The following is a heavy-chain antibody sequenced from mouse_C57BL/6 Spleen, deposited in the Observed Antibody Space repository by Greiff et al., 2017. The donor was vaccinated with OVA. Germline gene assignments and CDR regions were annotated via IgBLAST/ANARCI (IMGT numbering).Heavy chain of an antibody. CDR3: TSYGSSYGYFDV. CDR2: IDPEDGDT. Sequence: VQLKESGAELVRPGASVKLSCTASGFTIKDYYMHWVKQRPEQGLEWIGRIDPEDGDTEYAPKFQGKATLTADTSSNTAYLQRSSLTSEDTAVYYCTSYGSSYGYFDVWGTGTTVTVSS. V-gene: IGHV14-1*01. J-gene: IGHJ1*03. D-gene: IGHD1-1*01. CDR1: GFTIKDYY.